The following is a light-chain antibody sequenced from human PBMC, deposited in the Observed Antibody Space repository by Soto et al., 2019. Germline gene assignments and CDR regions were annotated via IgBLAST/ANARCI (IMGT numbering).Light chain of an antibody. V-gene: IGKV1-17*01. CDR2: AAS. Sequence: DIQMTQSPSSLSASVGDRVTITCRASQGIRDDLGWYQQKPGKAPKRLIYAASSLQSAVPSRFSGSGAETEFPLTHSSLQPEDFATYYYLQHNSYPYTFGQVTKLEIK. J-gene: IGKJ2*01. CDR3: LQHNSYPYT. CDR1: QGIRDD.